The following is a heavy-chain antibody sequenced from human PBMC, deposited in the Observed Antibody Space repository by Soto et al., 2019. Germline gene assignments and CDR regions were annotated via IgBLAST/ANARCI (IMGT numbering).Heavy chain of an antibody. CDR3: ASRYCISTSCYVGYYGMDV. V-gene: IGHV4-4*02. CDR1: GGSISSSNW. Sequence: QVQLQESGPGLVKPSGSLSLTCAVSGGSISSSNWWSWVRQPPGKGLEWIGEIYHSGSTNYNPSLKSRVTISVDKSKNQFSLKLSSVTAADTAVYYCASRYCISTSCYVGYYGMDVWGQGTTVTVSS. J-gene: IGHJ6*02. CDR2: IYHSGST. D-gene: IGHD2-2*01.